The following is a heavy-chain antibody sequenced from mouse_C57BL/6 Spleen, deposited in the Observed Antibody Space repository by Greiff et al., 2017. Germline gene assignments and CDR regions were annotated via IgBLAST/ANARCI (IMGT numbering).Heavy chain of an antibody. CDR1: GYTFTSYW. CDR3: ARLGHWYFDV. Sequence: VQLQQPGAELVMPGASVKLSCKASGYTFTSYWMHWVKQRPGQGLEWIGEIDPSDSYTNYNQKFKGKSTLTVDKSSSTAYMQLSSLTSEDSAVYYCARLGHWYFDVWGTGTTVTVSA. D-gene: IGHD4-1*01. V-gene: IGHV1-69*01. J-gene: IGHJ1*03. CDR2: IDPSDSYT.